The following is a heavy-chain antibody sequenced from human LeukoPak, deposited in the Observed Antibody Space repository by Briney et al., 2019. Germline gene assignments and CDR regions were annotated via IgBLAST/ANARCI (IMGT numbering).Heavy chain of an antibody. J-gene: IGHJ4*02. D-gene: IGHD1-26*01. CDR2: IYTSGST. CDR1: GGSISSYY. CDR3: ARGSSGSYRYYFDY. V-gene: IGHV4-4*07. Sequence: PSETLSLTCTVSGGSISSYYWGWIRQPAGKGLEWIGRIYTSGSTNYNPSLKSRVTMSVDTSKNQFSLKLSSVTAADTAVYYCARGSSGSYRYYFDYWGQGTLVTVSS.